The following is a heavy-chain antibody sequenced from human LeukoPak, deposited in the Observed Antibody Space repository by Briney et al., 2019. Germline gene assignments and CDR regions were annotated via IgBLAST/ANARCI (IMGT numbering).Heavy chain of an antibody. Sequence: SETLSLTCTVSGYSISSGYYWGWIRQPPGKGLEWIGSIYHSGNTYYNPSLKSRVTISVDTSKNQFSLKLSSVTAADTAVYYCARDRFYDYVWGSYRYNYFDYWGQGTLVTVSS. J-gene: IGHJ4*02. CDR1: GYSISSGYY. CDR2: IYHSGNT. CDR3: ARDRFYDYVWGSYRYNYFDY. D-gene: IGHD3-16*02. V-gene: IGHV4-38-2*02.